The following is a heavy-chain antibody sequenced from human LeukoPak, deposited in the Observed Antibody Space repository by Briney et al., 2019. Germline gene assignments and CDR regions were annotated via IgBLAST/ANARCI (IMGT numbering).Heavy chain of an antibody. V-gene: IGHV1-46*01. Sequence: GASVKVSCKASGYTFTSYYMHWVRQAPGQGLEWMGIINPSGGSTSYAQKLQGRVTMTTDTSTSTAYMELRSLRSDDTAVYYCARDRDDYGDYFDYWGQGTLVTVSS. CDR3: ARDRDDYGDYFDY. CDR1: GYTFTSYY. CDR2: INPSGGST. D-gene: IGHD4-17*01. J-gene: IGHJ4*02.